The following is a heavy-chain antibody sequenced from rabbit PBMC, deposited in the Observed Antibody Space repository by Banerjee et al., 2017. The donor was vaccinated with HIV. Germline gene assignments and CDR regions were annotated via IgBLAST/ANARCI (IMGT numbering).Heavy chain of an antibody. CDR2: IYTGSSANT. D-gene: IGHD4-1*01. V-gene: IGHV1S45*01. J-gene: IGHJ3*01. CDR3: ARDRGLYSSGWGLDL. Sequence: QQQLEESGGGLVKPGGTLTLTCKASGLDFSSSYWICWVRQAPGKRPEWIACIYTGSSANTYYASWAKGRFTISKTSSTTVILQMTSLTAADTATYFCARDRGLYSSGWGLDLWGQGTLVTDS. CDR1: GLDFSSSYW.